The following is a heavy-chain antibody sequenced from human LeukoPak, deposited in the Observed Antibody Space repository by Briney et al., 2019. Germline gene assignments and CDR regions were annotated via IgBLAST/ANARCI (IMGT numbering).Heavy chain of an antibody. CDR1: GGTFSSYA. CDR3: ARGTDSSGYYWNYYYMDV. D-gene: IGHD3-22*01. CDR2: MNPNSGNT. Sequence: GASVKVSCKASGGTFSSYAISWVRQATGQGLEWMGWMNPNSGNTGYAQKFQGRVTMTRNTSISTAYMELSSLRSEDTAVYYCARGTDSSGYYWNYYYMDVWGKGTTVTVSS. V-gene: IGHV1-8*02. J-gene: IGHJ6*03.